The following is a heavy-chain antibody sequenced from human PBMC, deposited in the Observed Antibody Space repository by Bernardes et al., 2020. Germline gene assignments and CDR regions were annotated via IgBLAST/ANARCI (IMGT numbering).Heavy chain of an antibody. D-gene: IGHD2-2*01. CDR1: GFTFSSYA. CDR3: AKGGSEYCTATSCPPSV. CDR2: ISSSGGST. V-gene: IGHV3-23*02. Sequence: GGSLRLSRAASGFTFSSYAMTWVRQAPGKGLEWVSTISSSGGSTHYVDSVKGRFTISRDNSKNTLFLQMNSLRAGDTAVYYCAKGGSEYCTATSCPPSVWGKGTTVTVSS. J-gene: IGHJ6*04.